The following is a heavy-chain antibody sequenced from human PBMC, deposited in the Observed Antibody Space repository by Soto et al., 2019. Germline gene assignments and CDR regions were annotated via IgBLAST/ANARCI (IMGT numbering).Heavy chain of an antibody. Sequence: QVQLQESGPGLVKPSQTLSLTCTVSGGSISSGGYYWSGLRQPPGKVLEWVGYIYYSGSNYYNPSLKSLVTISVDTSKNQFSLKLSSVTAADTAVYYCARDSGYYDSSGYFFPAFDIWGQGTMVTVSS. D-gene: IGHD3-22*01. CDR2: IYYSGSN. V-gene: IGHV4-31*01. J-gene: IGHJ3*02. CDR3: ARDSGYYDSSGYFFPAFDI. CDR1: GGSISSGGYY.